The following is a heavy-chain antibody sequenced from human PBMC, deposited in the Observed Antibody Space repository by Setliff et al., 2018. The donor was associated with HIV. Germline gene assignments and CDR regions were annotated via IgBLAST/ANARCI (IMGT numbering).Heavy chain of an antibody. Sequence: SETLSLTCTVSGGSINTGGFFWSWIRQHPERGLEWIGYIFYTGSTFYNPSLNSRVSLSIDTSKNQFSLDLSSVTVADTAIYYCARDRASNGYPYYFGFWGQGILVTVYS. J-gene: IGHJ4*02. CDR3: ARDRASNGYPYYFGF. CDR1: GGSINTGGFF. D-gene: IGHD5-12*01. CDR2: IFYTGST. V-gene: IGHV4-31*03.